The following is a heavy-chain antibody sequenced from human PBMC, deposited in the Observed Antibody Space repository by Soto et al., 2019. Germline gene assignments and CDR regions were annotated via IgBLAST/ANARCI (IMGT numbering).Heavy chain of an antibody. Sequence: DVQLLEAGGGLVQPEWSLRLYCAAYGLTFSSYAMGWVRQGPGKGLEWVAGVSIGGSTQYADYVRGRFTISRDNSRNNLSMQMNSLTAVDTAVYFCAKSRGAGGHLDYWCQG. CDR3: AKSRGAGGHLDY. J-gene: IGHJ4*02. CDR2: VSIGGST. D-gene: IGHD2-15*01. V-gene: IGHV3-23*01. CDR1: GLTFSSYA.